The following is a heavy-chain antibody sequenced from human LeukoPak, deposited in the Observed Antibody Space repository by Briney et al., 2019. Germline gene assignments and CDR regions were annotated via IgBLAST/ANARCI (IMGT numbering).Heavy chain of an antibody. V-gene: IGHV3-21*01. J-gene: IGHJ6*02. CDR3: ASQAAYSAFDYGDYSYAMDV. D-gene: IGHD5-12*01. Sequence: GGSLRLFCAASGFTCNTFTMNGARLAPGKGLEGVSSISGTSTYIHYADSVKGRFTISRDNAENSLYMQMRLLRTEDTAVYSSASQAAYSAFDYGDYSYAMDVWGLGTTVTVSS. CDR2: ISGTSTYI. CDR1: GFTCNTFT.